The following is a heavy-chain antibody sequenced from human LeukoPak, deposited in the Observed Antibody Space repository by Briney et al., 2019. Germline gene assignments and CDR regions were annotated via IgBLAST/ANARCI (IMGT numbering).Heavy chain of an antibody. CDR1: GFTFSSYA. D-gene: IGHD3-3*01. V-gene: IGHV3-23*01. Sequence: GGSLRLSCAASGFTFSSYAMSWVRQAPGKGLEWVSAISGSGGSTYYADSVKGRFTISRDNSKNTLYLQMNSLGAEDTAVYYCAKDETIYDFWSGYNNWFDPWGQGTLVTVSS. J-gene: IGHJ5*02. CDR2: ISGSGGST. CDR3: AKDETIYDFWSGYNNWFDP.